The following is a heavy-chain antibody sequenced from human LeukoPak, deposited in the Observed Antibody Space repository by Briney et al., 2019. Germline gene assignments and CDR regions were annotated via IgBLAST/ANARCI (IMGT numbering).Heavy chain of an antibody. CDR1: GFTFSSYW. V-gene: IGHV3-74*01. Sequence: GGSLRLSCAASGFTFSSYWMHWVRQAPGKGLVWVSRINSDGSSTSYADSVKGRFTISRDNAKNTLYLQMNSLRAEDTAVYYCARGYSGYDEGPVDYWGQGTLVTVSS. J-gene: IGHJ4*02. CDR3: ARGYSGYDEGPVDY. CDR2: INSDGSST. D-gene: IGHD5-12*01.